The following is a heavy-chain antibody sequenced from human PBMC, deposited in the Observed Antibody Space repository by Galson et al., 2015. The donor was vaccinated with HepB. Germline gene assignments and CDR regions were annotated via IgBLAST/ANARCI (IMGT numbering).Heavy chain of an antibody. J-gene: IGHJ6*02. V-gene: IGHV1-18*01. CDR2: VSGYDGSA. CDR3: AGDSRLELHLNNYYSYGMDV. Sequence: SVKVSCKASGYDFNKYGLSWVRQAPGQGLEWMGWVSGYDGSANYAPKFQGRVTMTTQKSTGTAFMEMRGLRSDDTAVYYCAGDSRLELHLNNYYSYGMDVWGQGTAVIVS. D-gene: IGHD1-7*01. CDR1: GYDFNKYG.